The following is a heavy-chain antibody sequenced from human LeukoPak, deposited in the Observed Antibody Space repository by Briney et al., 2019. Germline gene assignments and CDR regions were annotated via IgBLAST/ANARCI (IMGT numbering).Heavy chain of an antibody. CDR1: GGSISSSSYF. J-gene: IGHJ4*02. CDR2: MYYSGST. CDR3: AGGEPLDH. D-gene: IGHD3-16*01. Sequence: SETLSLTCTVSGGSISSSSYFWGWIRQPPGKGLEWIGSMYYSGSTYYNPSLKSRVTISVDTSKNQFSLKLSSVTAADTAVYYCAGGEPLDHWGQGTLVTVSS. V-gene: IGHV4-39*01.